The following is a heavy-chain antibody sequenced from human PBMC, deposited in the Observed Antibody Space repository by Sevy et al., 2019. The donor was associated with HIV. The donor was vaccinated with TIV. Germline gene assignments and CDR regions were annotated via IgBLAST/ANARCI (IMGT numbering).Heavy chain of an antibody. D-gene: IGHD6-19*01. Sequence: GGSLRLSCSASGFSFSTYGMHWVRQAPGKGLEWAAAISYDGTKKYYEDSVKGRFTISRDNSKNALYLEINGLRPEDTAIYYCAKGWGGASGWYLYFDHWGQGALVTVSS. V-gene: IGHV3-30*18. CDR2: ISYDGTKK. CDR1: GFSFSTYG. J-gene: IGHJ4*02. CDR3: AKGWGGASGWYLYFDH.